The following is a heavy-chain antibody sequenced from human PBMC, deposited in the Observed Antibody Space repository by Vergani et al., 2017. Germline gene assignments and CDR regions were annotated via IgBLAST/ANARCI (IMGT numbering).Heavy chain of an antibody. CDR1: GYTFTGYY. J-gene: IGHJ6*03. Sequence: QVQLVQSGAEVKKPGASVKVSCKASGYTFTGYYMHWVRQAPGQGLEWMGWINPNSGGTNYAQKFQGRVTMTRDTSISTAYMELSRLRSDDTAVYYCARAGVVVSGYYYYYMDVWGKGTTVTVSS. CDR2: INPNSGGT. CDR3: ARAGVVVSGYYYYYMDV. D-gene: IGHD3-22*01. V-gene: IGHV1-2*02.